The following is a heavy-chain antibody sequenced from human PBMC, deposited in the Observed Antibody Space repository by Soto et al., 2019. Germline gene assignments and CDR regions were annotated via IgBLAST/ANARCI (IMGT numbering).Heavy chain of an antibody. CDR1: GYPFTASY. D-gene: IGHD1-26*01. J-gene: IGHJ5*02. CDR2: INPNSGGT. Sequence: ASVKVSCKTSGYPFTASYMHWVRQAPGQGLEWMAWINPNSGGTNYAQKFQGRVTMTRDTSINTAYMELSRVRFGDTAVYYCARAHSGSALNWFDPWGQGTLVTVSS. CDR3: ARAHSGSALNWFDP. V-gene: IGHV1-2*02.